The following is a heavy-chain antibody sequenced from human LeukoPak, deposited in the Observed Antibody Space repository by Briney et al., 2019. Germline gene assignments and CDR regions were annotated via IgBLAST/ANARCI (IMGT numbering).Heavy chain of an antibody. Sequence: ASVTVSCKASGYTFTSYAMHWVRQAPGQRLEWMGWINAGNGNTKYSQKFQGRVTITRDTSASTAYMELSSLRSEDTAVYYCARDGREQWLVPGYYYGMDVWGQGTTVTVSS. J-gene: IGHJ6*02. CDR2: INAGNGNT. V-gene: IGHV1-3*01. CDR3: ARDGREQWLVPGYYYGMDV. D-gene: IGHD6-19*01. CDR1: GYTFTSYA.